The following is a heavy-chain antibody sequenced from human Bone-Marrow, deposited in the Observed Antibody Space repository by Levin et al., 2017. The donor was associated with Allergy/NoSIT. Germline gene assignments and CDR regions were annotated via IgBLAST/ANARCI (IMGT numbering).Heavy chain of an antibody. CDR1: GFTFSSYS. CDR3: ARAPGRSSGWIQPGRFDY. CDR2: ISSSSSYI. Sequence: GGSLRLSCAASGFTFSSYSMNWVRQAPGKGLEWVSSISSSSSYIYYADSVKGRFTISRDNAKNSLYLQMNSLRAEDTAVYYCARAPGRSSGWIQPGRFDYWGQGTLVTVSS. V-gene: IGHV3-21*01. J-gene: IGHJ4*02. D-gene: IGHD6-19*01.